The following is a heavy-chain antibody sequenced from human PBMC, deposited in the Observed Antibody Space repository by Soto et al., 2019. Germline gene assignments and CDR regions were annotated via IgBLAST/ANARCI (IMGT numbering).Heavy chain of an antibody. CDR2: ISYDGSNK. D-gene: IGHD3-22*01. CDR3: ARKHLTYYYDSSGLAADY. CDR1: GFTFSSYA. V-gene: IGHV3-30-3*01. J-gene: IGHJ4*02. Sequence: GGSLRLSCAASGFTFSSYAMHWVRQAPGKGLEWVAVISYDGSNKYYADSVKGRFTISRDNSKNTLYLQMNSLRAEDTAVYYCARKHLTYYYDSSGLAADYWGQGTLVTVSS.